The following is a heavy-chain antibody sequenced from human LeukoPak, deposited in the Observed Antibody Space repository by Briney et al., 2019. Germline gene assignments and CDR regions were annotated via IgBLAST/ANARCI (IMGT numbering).Heavy chain of an antibody. J-gene: IGHJ4*02. Sequence: SGTLSLACSVCGGSISSSSYYWGWIRQPPGKGLEWIGSIYYGGSTCYNPSFKSRVTISVDTSKNQFSLKLRSVNPADTAVYYCARLVYYYDSSGYYLYYFDYWGQGTLVTVSS. CDR3: ARLVYYYDSSGYYLYYFDY. CDR1: GGSISSSSYY. V-gene: IGHV4-39*01. D-gene: IGHD3-22*01. CDR2: IYYGGST.